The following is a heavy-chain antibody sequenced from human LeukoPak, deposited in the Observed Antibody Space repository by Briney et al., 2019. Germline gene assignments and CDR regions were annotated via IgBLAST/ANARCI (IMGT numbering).Heavy chain of an antibody. CDR2: IYHSGST. CDR1: GGSISSSNW. J-gene: IGHJ5*02. Sequence: PSGTLSLTCAVSGGSISSSNWWSWVRQPPGKGLEWIGEIYHSGSTNYNPSLKSRVTISVDTSKNQFSLKLSSVTAADTAVYYCARDGDGSGRSDNWFDPWGQGTLVTVSS. D-gene: IGHD3-10*01. CDR3: ARDGDGSGRSDNWFDP. V-gene: IGHV4-4*02.